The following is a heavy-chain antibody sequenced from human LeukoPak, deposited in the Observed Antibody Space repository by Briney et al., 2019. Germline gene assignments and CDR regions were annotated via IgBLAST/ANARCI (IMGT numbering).Heavy chain of an antibody. CDR3: AVSRAGRDY. CDR1: GFTFSSYA. D-gene: IGHD6-19*01. J-gene: IGHJ4*02. V-gene: IGHV3-30*14. CDR2: ISYDGSNK. Sequence: PGRSLRLSCAASGFTFSSYAMHWVRQAPGKGLEWVAVISYDGSNKYYADSVKGRFTISRDNSKNTLYLQMNSLRAEDTAVYYCAVSRAGRDYWGQGTLVTVSS.